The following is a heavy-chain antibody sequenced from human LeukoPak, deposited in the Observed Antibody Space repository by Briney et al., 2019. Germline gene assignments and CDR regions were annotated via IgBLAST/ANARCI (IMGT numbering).Heavy chain of an antibody. J-gene: IGHJ6*02. D-gene: IGHD3-16*01. CDR3: ARPNYVWRTYRGAIDV. CDR2: IYSDAST. V-gene: IGHV3-53*04. Sequence: GGSLRLSRAASGFTVTSNYMSWVRQAPGKGLEWVSVIYSDASTYYADSVKGRFTISRHNSKNTLYLQMNSLRTEDTAVYYCARPNYVWRTYRGAIDVWGQGTTVTVSS. CDR1: GFTVTSNY.